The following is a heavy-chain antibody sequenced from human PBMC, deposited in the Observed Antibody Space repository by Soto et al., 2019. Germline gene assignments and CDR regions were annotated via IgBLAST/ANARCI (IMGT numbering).Heavy chain of an antibody. D-gene: IGHD6-19*01. CDR2: INPNSGGT. CDR1: GYTFTGYY. Sequence: QVQLVQSGAEVKKPGASVKVSCKASGYTFTGYYMHWVRQAPGQGLEWMGWINPNSGGTKYAKKFQGWVTMTRDTSISTAYMELRRLRSDDTAVYFCARDIGSGTQSYFDYWGQGTLVTVSS. J-gene: IGHJ4*02. V-gene: IGHV1-2*04. CDR3: ARDIGSGTQSYFDY.